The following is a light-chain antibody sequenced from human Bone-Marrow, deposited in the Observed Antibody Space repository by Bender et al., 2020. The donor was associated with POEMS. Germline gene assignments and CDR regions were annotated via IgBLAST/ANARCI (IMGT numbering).Light chain of an antibody. CDR2: DVS. CDR1: SSDVGGYYY. J-gene: IGLJ1*01. CDR3: SSYTTSTSPMV. V-gene: IGLV2-14*01. Sequence: QSALTQPASVSGSPGQSIAISCTGTSSDVGGYYYVSWYQQYPGKVPKLLIYDVSYRPSGVSNRFSGSKSGNTASLTISGLQAADEADYYCSSYTTSTSPMVFGTGTRVTVL.